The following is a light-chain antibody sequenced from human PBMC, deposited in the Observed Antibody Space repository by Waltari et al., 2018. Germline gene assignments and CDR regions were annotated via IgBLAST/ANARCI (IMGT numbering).Light chain of an antibody. V-gene: IGLV2-8*01. J-gene: IGLJ1*01. Sequence: QSALTQPPSASGSPGQSVTISCAGTSSDVGRFTYVSWFQQHPGKAPKLIIYEGNKRPAGVPDRFSGSKSGDTASLTVSGLQAEDEADYYCSSYAGNNIYVFGTATKVTVL. CDR2: EGN. CDR1: SSDVGRFTY. CDR3: SSYAGNNIYV.